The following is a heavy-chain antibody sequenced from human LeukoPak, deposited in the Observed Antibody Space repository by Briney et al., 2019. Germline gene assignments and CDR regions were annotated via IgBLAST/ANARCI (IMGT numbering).Heavy chain of an antibody. CDR3: AKGSLVVPAACFDY. D-gene: IGHD2-2*01. CDR1: GFTFSNYA. J-gene: IGHJ4*02. CDR2: ISGSGGIA. Sequence: PGGSLRLSCVASGFTFSNYAMIWVRQAPGKGLEWVSAISGSGGIAFYADSLKGRFTVSRDNSKNTLYLQMNSLRAEDTAVYYCAKGSLVVPAACFDYWGQGTLVTVSS. V-gene: IGHV3-23*01.